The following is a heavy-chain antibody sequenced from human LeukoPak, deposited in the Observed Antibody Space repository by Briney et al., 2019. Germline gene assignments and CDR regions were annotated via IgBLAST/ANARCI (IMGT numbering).Heavy chain of an antibody. D-gene: IGHD1-26*01. V-gene: IGHV4-59*08. J-gene: IGHJ3*02. CDR2: ISYSGST. Sequence: SDTLSLTCTVSGAVISNYYWSWIRQPPGKGLEWMGYISYSGSTNYSPSLKSRVDISVDTSKNQISLNMHSVTAADTAVYYCARRSGTYAFDIWGQGAMVTVSS. CDR1: GAVISNYY. CDR3: ARRSGTYAFDI.